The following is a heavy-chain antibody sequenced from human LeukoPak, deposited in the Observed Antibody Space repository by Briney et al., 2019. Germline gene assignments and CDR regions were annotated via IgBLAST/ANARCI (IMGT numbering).Heavy chain of an antibody. CDR2: ISGSGGST. D-gene: IGHD6-13*01. CDR1: GFTFSSYA. Sequence: GGSLRLSCAASGFTFSSYAMSWVRQAPGKGLEWVSAISGSGGSTYYADSVKGRFTISRDNAKNSLYLQMNSLRAEDTAVYYCATTPHSTQYNWFDHWGQGALVTVSS. CDR3: ATTPHSTQYNWFDH. V-gene: IGHV3-23*01. J-gene: IGHJ5*02.